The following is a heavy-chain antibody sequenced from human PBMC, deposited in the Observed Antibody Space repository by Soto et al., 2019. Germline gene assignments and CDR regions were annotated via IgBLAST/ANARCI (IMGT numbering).Heavy chain of an antibody. Sequence: QVQLVESGGGLVKPGGSLRLSCAASGFIFSDYYMSWIRQAPGKGLEWISYITNSGTTVYYADSVKGRFIISRDNAKNSLYLQMNSLRAEDTAVYYCARDRGYCSNGVCYAYYFDHWGQGTLVTVSS. D-gene: IGHD2-8*01. V-gene: IGHV3-11*01. J-gene: IGHJ4*02. CDR1: GFIFSDYY. CDR3: ARDRGYCSNGVCYAYYFDH. CDR2: ITNSGTTV.